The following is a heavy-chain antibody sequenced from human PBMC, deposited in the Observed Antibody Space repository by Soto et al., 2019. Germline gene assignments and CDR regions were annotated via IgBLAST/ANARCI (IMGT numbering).Heavy chain of an antibody. D-gene: IGHD1-1*01. CDR1: GFDSSYYW. CDR3: ARGPRPSSAGTGAY. J-gene: IGHJ1*01. V-gene: IGHV3-74*01. Sequence: VSLRLSCALSGFDSSYYWIQWFRQSPWKGLEWVSRIDPDGTTTNYADSVKGRFSVSRDNAKKTIYLQMNSLTADDTALYYCARGPRPSSAGTGAYWGQGTLVTVSS. CDR2: IDPDGTTT.